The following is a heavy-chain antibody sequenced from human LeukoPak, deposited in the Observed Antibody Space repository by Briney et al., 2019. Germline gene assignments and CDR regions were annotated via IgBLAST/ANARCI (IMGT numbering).Heavy chain of an antibody. V-gene: IGHV3-30*03. J-gene: IGHJ4*02. CDR3: VPRHCSSITCYAGFDY. Sequence: GGSLRLSCAASGFTFSSYGMHWVRQAPGKGLEWVAVISYDGSNKYYADSVKGRFTISRDNSKNTLYLQMNSLRAEDTAIYYCVPRHCSSITCYAGFDYWGQGTLVTVSS. CDR2: ISYDGSNK. CDR1: GFTFSSYG. D-gene: IGHD2-2*01.